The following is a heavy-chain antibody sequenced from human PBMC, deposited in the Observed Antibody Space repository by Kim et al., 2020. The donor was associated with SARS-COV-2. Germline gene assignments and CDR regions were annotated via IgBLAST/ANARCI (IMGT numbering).Heavy chain of an antibody. CDR1: GGSFSGYY. V-gene: IGHV4-34*01. CDR3: AGGLSGDYFYGLEV. J-gene: IGHJ6*02. D-gene: IGHD3-16*01. Sequence: SETLSLTCAVYGGSFSGYYWSWIRQPPGKGLEWIGEINHSGSTSYNPSLKSRVTISVDTSKNQFSLKLSSVTAADTAVYYCAGGLSGDYFYGLEVWGQGT. CDR2: INHSGST.